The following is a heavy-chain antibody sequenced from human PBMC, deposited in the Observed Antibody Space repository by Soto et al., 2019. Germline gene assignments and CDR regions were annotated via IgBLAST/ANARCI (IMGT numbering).Heavy chain of an antibody. Sequence: ASVKVSCKASGYTFTSYAMHWVRQAPGQRLEWMRWINAGNGNTKYSQKLQGRVTITRDTSASTAYMELSSLRSEDTAVYYCARDPSYYDFWSGYYDYWGQGTLVTVSS. V-gene: IGHV1-3*01. CDR2: INAGNGNT. J-gene: IGHJ4*02. CDR1: GYTFTSYA. CDR3: ARDPSYYDFWSGYYDY. D-gene: IGHD3-3*01.